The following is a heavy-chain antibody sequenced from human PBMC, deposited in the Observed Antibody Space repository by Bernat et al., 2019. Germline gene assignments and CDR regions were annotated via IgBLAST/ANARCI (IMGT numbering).Heavy chain of an antibody. V-gene: IGHV4-39*07. D-gene: IGHD6-19*01. CDR3: ARGLSRSGWYFFDY. J-gene: IGHJ4*01. CDR2: IYYSGST. CDR1: ISSSSYY. Sequence: ISSSSYYWGWIRQPPGKGLEWIGSIYYSGSTYYNPSLKSRVTISVDTSKNQFSLKLSSVTAADTAMYYCARGLSRSGWYFFDYWV.